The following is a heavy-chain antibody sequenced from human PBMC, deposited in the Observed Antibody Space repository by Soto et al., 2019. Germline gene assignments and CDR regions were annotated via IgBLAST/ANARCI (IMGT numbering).Heavy chain of an antibody. CDR1: GGSISSRDSY. J-gene: IGHJ4*02. CDR3: ARGFGRSHFDY. V-gene: IGHV4-39*01. Sequence: SETLSLTCTVSGGSISSRDSYWGWIRQPPGKGLEWIGSFHYSGSTYYNPSLKSRVTISVDTSKNQLSLRVTSVTAADTAVYYCARGFGRSHFDYWGQGTLVTVS. D-gene: IGHD3-16*01. CDR2: FHYSGST.